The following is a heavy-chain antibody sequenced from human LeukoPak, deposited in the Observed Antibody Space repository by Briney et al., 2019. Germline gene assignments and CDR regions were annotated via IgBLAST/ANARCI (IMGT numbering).Heavy chain of an antibody. CDR1: GFTFSSYG. J-gene: IGHJ4*02. V-gene: IGHV3-30*02. Sequence: GGSLRLSCAASGFTFSSYGMHWVRQAPGKGLEWVAFIRYDGSNKYYADSVKGRFTISRDNSKNTLYLQMNSLRAEDTAVYYCARDWFHAIDYWGQGTLVTVSS. D-gene: IGHD2/OR15-2a*01. CDR3: ARDWFHAIDY. CDR2: IRYDGSNK.